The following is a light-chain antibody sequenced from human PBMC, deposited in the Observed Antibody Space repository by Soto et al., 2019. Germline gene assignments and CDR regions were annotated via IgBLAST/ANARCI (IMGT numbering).Light chain of an antibody. CDR2: GAA. CDR3: QQDGNSPVT. V-gene: IGKV3-20*01. CDR1: KSVDSRF. J-gene: IGKJ2*01. Sequence: EIVLTQSPGTLSLSPGERATLSCRASKSVDSRFLAWYQQKPGQAPRLLVYGAATRASDFPDSSSGSGSGTDFTLTISRLEPDEFALYYFQQDGNSPVTFGQGTKVQIK.